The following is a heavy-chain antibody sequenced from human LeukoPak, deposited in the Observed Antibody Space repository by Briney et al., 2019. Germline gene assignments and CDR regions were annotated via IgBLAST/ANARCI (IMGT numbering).Heavy chain of an antibody. CDR3: AKGPHSSSNYLFDS. J-gene: IGHJ4*02. CDR1: GLPYNNYA. D-gene: IGHD2-2*01. CDR2: IRGSCDYT. Sequence: GGSLRLPCAPSGLPYNNYAMHGVRQPPGKGPEGVSIIRGSCDYTHYAGSVQGRFTISRDNSKNALYLEMNSLRAEDTPLYYCAKGPHSSSNYLFDSWGQGTLVTVSS. V-gene: IGHV3-23*01.